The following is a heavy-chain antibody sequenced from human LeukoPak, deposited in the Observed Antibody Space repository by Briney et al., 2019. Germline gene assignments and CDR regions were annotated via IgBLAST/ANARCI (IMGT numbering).Heavy chain of an antibody. CDR3: ARDAPYSSGWYGRAGYYFDY. D-gene: IGHD6-19*01. CDR2: IIPIFGTA. V-gene: IGHV1-69*06. Sequence: VASVKVSCKASGGTFSSYAISWVRQAPGRGLEWMGGIIPIFGTANYAQKFQGRVTITADKSTSTAYMELSSLRSEDTAVYYCARDAPYSSGWYGRAGYYFDYWGQGTLVTVSS. J-gene: IGHJ4*02. CDR1: GGTFSSYA.